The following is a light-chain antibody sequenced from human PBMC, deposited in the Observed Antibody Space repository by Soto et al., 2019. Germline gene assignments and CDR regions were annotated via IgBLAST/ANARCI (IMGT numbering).Light chain of an antibody. CDR2: GAS. Sequence: DIAVTQSPGTLSLSPGERATLSCRASQSVSSNYLPWYQQNPGQAPRLLIYGASSRATGIPDRFSRSGSGTDFTLTISRLEPEDFAEYHCQQYGSSPLSFGGGTKVEIK. CDR3: QQYGSSPLS. J-gene: IGKJ4*01. CDR1: QSVSSNY. V-gene: IGKV3-20*01.